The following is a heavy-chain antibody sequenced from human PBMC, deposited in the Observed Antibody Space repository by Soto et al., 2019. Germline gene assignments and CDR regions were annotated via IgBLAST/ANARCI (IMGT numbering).Heavy chain of an antibody. J-gene: IGHJ5*02. CDR3: AGRYSSGGRCRFDP. CDR2: IIPMFGTP. V-gene: IGHV1-69*01. CDR1: GVSFSSYS. Sequence: QVQLVQSGAEVKKPGSSEKVSCRSSGVSFSSYSFSWVRQAPGQGLEWMGGIIPMFGTPKYAEKFDDRVTIPAAGSTGYVYMELRSLSSEDAAVYYCAGRYSSGGRCRFDPWGQGTLVTVSS. D-gene: IGHD2-15*01.